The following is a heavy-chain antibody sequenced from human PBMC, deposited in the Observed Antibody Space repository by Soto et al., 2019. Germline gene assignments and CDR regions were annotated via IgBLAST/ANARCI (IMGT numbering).Heavy chain of an antibody. Sequence: EVQLVESGGGLVQPGGSLRLSCAASGFTFSTFWMHWVRQAPGKGLVWDSRIKSDGSVTSYADSVKGRFTISRDNDKNTLYLQMNSLRADDTSVYYCARDVTEYDSGWGDYWGQGPLVTVSS. D-gene: IGHD6-19*01. J-gene: IGHJ4*02. CDR2: IKSDGSVT. CDR1: GFTFSTFW. CDR3: ARDVTEYDSGWGDY. V-gene: IGHV3-74*01.